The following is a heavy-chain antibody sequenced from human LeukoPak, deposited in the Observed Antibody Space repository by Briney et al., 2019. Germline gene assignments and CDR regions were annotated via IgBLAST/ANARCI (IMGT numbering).Heavy chain of an antibody. CDR1: GFTVSSNF. CDR3: AKDLDGAPRGFDY. CDR2: IYGGGNT. J-gene: IGHJ4*02. D-gene: IGHD4-17*01. Sequence: GGSLRLSCAASGFTVSSNFMSWVRQAPGKGLEWVSVIYGGGNTYYADSVKGRFTISRDNSKNTLYLQMNSLRAEDTAVYYCAKDLDGAPRGFDYWGQGTLVTVSS. V-gene: IGHV3-53*01.